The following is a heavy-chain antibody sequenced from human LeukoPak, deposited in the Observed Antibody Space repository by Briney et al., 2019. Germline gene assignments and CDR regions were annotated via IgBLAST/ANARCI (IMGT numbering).Heavy chain of an antibody. V-gene: IGHV4-59*01. J-gene: IGHJ4*02. CDR2: IYYSGST. CDR3: ARSTAMADADY. Sequence: SETLSLTCTVSGGSISSYYWSWIRQPPGKGLEWIGYIYYSGSTNYNPSLKSRVTISVDTSKNQFSLKLSSVTAADTAVYYCARSTAMADADYWGQGTLVTVSS. D-gene: IGHD5-18*01. CDR1: GGSISSYY.